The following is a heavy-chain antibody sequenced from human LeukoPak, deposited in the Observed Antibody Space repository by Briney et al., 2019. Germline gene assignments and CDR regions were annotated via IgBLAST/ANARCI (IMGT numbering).Heavy chain of an antibody. Sequence: GGSLRLSCSASGFTFRSHAMHWVRQAPGEGLVGVARLKGDGSEASYADSVRGRFTISRDNAENTLYLQMSSLRAEDTAVYYCARDGFTGPVPAHLDYWGQGAPVTVSS. CDR1: GFTFRSHA. CDR3: ARDGFTGPVPAHLDY. CDR2: LKGDGSEA. D-gene: IGHD3-16*01. V-gene: IGHV3-74*01. J-gene: IGHJ4*02.